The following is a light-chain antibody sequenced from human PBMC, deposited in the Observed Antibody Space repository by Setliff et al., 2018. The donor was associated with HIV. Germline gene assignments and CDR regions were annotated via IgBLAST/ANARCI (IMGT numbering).Light chain of an antibody. CDR3: CSNTGSNTYV. J-gene: IGLJ1*01. Sequence: QSALTQPASVSGSPGQSITISCTGTSSDIGRYNLVPWYQQYPGKAPKLMIYQATKRPSGVSNRFSGSKSGNTASLTISGLQAEDEADYCCCSNTGSNTYVFGSGTKVTVL. CDR1: SSDIGRYNL. CDR2: QAT. V-gene: IGLV2-23*01.